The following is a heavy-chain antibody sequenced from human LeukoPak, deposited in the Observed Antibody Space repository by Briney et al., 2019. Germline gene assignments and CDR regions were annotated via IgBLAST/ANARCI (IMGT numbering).Heavy chain of an antibody. CDR1: GYTFTSYA. Sequence: ASVKVSCKASGYTFTSYAMHWVRQAPGQGLEWMGWINAGNGNTKYSQKFQGRVTITRDTSASTAYMELSSLRSEDTAVYSCARSSVESFCGGDCNEYFQHWGQGTLVTVSS. CDR3: ARSSVESFCGGDCNEYFQH. J-gene: IGHJ1*01. D-gene: IGHD2-21*02. CDR2: INAGNGNT. V-gene: IGHV1-3*01.